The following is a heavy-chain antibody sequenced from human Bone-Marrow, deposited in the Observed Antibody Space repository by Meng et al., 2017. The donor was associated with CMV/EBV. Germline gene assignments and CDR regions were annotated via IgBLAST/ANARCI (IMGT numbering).Heavy chain of an antibody. CDR1: GGSISSSSW. Sequence: AVSGGSISSSSWWSWVRQPPGKGLEWIGEIYHSGSTNYNPSLKSRVTISVDKSKNQFSLKLSSVTAADTAVYYCARDLGRGLNWFDPWGQGTLVTVSS. CDR3: ARDLGRGLNWFDP. V-gene: IGHV4-4*02. CDR2: IYHSGST. D-gene: IGHD3-16*01. J-gene: IGHJ5*02.